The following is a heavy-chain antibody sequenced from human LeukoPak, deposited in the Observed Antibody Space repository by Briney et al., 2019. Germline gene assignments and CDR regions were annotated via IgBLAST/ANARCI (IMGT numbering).Heavy chain of an antibody. CDR3: ARDQEAYCSSTSCYEYCYYMDV. J-gene: IGHJ6*03. D-gene: IGHD2-2*01. CDR1: ARSISSSNYY. V-gene: IGHV4-39*02. CDR2: IYYSGRT. Sequence: SETLSLTCTVSARSISSSNYYWGWIRQPPGKGLEWIGSIYYSGRTYYNPSLKSRVTISVNTSKKQFSLKQSSVTAADTAVYYCARDQEAYCSSTSCYEYCYYMDVWGKGTTVTISS.